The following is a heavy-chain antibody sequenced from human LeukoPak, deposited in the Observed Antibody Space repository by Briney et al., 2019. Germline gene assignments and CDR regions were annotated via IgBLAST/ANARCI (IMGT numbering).Heavy chain of an antibody. J-gene: IGHJ4*02. CDR1: GFTFSSYA. V-gene: IGHV3-23*01. Sequence: GGSLRLFCAASGFTFSSYAMSWVRQAPGKGLEWVSAISGSGGSTYYADSVKGRFTISRDNSKNTLYLQMNSLRAEDTAVYYCAKDRRVRFLEWLVYWGQGTLVTVSS. CDR2: ISGSGGST. CDR3: AKDRRVRFLEWLVY. D-gene: IGHD3-3*01.